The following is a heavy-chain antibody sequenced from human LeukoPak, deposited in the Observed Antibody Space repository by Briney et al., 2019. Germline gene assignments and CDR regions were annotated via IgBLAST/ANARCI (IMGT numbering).Heavy chain of an antibody. D-gene: IGHD2-15*01. CDR1: GDSISRSY. Sequence: SATLSLTCTVSGDSISRSYWSWIRQPPGKGLEWIGYIYYSGSTNYNPSLKSRVTISVDTSKNQFSLKLSSVTAADTAVYYCAREVVDYSYWYFDLWGRGTLVTVSS. J-gene: IGHJ2*01. CDR3: AREVVDYSYWYFDL. CDR2: IYYSGST. V-gene: IGHV4-59*01.